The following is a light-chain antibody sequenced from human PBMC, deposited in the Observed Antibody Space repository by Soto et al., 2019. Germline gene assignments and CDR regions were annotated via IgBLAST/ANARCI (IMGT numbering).Light chain of an antibody. CDR3: QQSYSTWGT. CDR1: QSISSY. J-gene: IGKJ2*02. CDR2: AAS. Sequence: DIQMTQSPSSLSASVGDRVTITCRASQSISSYLNWYQQKPGKAPKLLIYAASSLQSGVPSRFSGSGSGTDFTLTISSLQPEDVATYYCQQSYSTWGTFGQGTKLEIK. V-gene: IGKV1-39*01.